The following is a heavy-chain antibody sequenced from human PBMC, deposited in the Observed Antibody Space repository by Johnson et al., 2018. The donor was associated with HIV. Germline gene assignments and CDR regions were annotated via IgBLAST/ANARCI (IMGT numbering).Heavy chain of an antibody. CDR1: GFTFSSYG. D-gene: IGHD6-6*01. J-gene: IGHJ3*01. Sequence: QVQLVESGGGLVQPGGSLRLSCAASGFTFSSYGMHWVRQAPGKGLEWVAVIWYDGSNKYYADSVKDRFTISRDSSKNAVYLQMNNLGAEDTALYYCARGSSGAFDRWGRGTMVTVSS. V-gene: IGHV3-33*08. CDR3: ARGSSGAFDR. CDR2: IWYDGSNK.